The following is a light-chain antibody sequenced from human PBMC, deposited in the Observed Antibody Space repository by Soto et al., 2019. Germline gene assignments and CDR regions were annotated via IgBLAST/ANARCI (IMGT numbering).Light chain of an antibody. CDR2: DAS. J-gene: IGKJ4*01. V-gene: IGKV3-11*01. CDR3: QHRSSWPLT. CDR1: QSVTIK. Sequence: EVVLTQSPATLSLSPGDRATLSCRASQSVTIKLAWYQQRPGQAPRLLIYDASTRATGIPARFSGSGSGTDFTLTISSLEPEDFAVYFCQHRSSWPLTFGGGTEVEI.